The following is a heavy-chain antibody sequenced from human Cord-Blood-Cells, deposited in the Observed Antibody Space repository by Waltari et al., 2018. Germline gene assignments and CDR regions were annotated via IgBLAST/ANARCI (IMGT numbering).Heavy chain of an antibody. D-gene: IGHD6-13*01. Sequence: HVQLQESGPGLVKPSQTLSLTCTVSGGPIRSGSSYWTWFRQPAGKGLEWIGYIYTSGSTNYNPSLKSRVTISVDTSKNQFSLKLSSVTAADTAVYYCARRIAAAGTIYYYGMDVWGQGTTVTVSS. CDR1: GGPIRSGSSY. CDR3: ARRIAAAGTIYYYGMDV. V-gene: IGHV4-61*09. CDR2: IYTSGST. J-gene: IGHJ6*02.